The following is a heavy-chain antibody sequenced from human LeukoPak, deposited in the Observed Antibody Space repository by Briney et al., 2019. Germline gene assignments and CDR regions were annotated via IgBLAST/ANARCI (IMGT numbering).Heavy chain of an antibody. V-gene: IGHV4-39*01. D-gene: IGHD5-18*01. CDR2: IYYSGST. CDR1: GGSISSSSYY. CDR3: AIMPGITATGALDQTFDY. Sequence: PSETLSLTCTVSGGSISSSSYYWCWIRQPPGKGLEWIGSIYYSGSTYYDPSLKSRVTISVDTSKNQFSLKLSSVTAADTAVYYCAIMPGITATGALDQTFDYWGQGTLVTVSS. J-gene: IGHJ4*02.